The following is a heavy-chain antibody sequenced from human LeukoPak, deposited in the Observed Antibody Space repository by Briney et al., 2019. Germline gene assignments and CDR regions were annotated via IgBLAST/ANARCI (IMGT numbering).Heavy chain of an antibody. J-gene: IGHJ4*02. D-gene: IGHD6-6*01. CDR1: GASISSYC. Sequence: SETLSLTCTVSGASISSYCWSWIRQPPGKGLEWIGYIYDSGSTKYNPSLKSRVTISVDRSKNQFSLKLSSVTAADAAVYYCARAVEGMAARTFDYWGQGTLVTVSS. V-gene: IGHV4-59*12. CDR3: ARAVEGMAARTFDY. CDR2: IYDSGST.